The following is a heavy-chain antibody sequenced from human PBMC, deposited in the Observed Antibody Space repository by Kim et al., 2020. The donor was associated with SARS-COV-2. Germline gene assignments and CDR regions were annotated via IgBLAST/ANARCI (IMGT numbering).Heavy chain of an antibody. CDR1: GYTFTSHG. D-gene: IGHD4-17*01. V-gene: IGHV1-18*01. CDR3: ARTDYGEHPEYYYYVMDV. Sequence: ASVKVSCKASGYTFTSHGISWVRQAPGQGLEWMGWISAYNGNTNYAQKLQGRVTMTTDTSTSTAYMELRRLRSDDTAVYYCARTDYGEHPEYYYYVMDVWGQGTTVTVSS. J-gene: IGHJ6*01. CDR2: ISAYNGNT.